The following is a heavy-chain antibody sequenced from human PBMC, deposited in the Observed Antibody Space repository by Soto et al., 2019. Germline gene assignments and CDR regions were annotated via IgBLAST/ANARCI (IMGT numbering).Heavy chain of an antibody. J-gene: IGHJ4*02. CDR3: ASTYSGYFDN. V-gene: IGHV4-31*03. Sequence: SETLSLTCSVSGDSMSSGAYYWSWIRQHPGKGLEWIAYIYHSGDTHYNPSLRSRITISVDTSKNQFALKLTSVTDADTAVYYCASTYSGYFDNWGQGTLVTVSS. D-gene: IGHD3-22*01. CDR1: GDSMSSGAYY. CDR2: IYHSGDT.